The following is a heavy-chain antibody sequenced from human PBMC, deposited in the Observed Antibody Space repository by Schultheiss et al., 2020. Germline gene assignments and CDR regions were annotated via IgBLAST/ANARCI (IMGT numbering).Heavy chain of an antibody. Sequence: GESLKISCAASGFTFSSYAMSWVRQAPGKGLEWVSGISVSGGSTNYADSVKGRFTISRDNSKNTLYLQMNSLRAEDTAVYYCAKTGSGNYLELHYDYWGQGTLVTVSS. V-gene: IGHV3-23*01. CDR1: GFTFSSYA. CDR3: AKTGSGNYLELHYDY. CDR2: ISVSGGST. D-gene: IGHD3-10*01. J-gene: IGHJ4*02.